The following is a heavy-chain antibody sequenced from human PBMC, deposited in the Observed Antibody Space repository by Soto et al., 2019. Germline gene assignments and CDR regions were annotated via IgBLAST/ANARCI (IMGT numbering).Heavy chain of an antibody. V-gene: IGHV3-23*01. CDR1: GFTFSSYA. CDR2: ISGSGGST. Sequence: GGSLRLSCAASGFTFSSYAMSWVRQAPGKGLEWVSAISGSGGSTYYADSVKGRFTISRDNSKNTLYLQMNSLRAEDTAVYYCAKIGGQWLDYYYYYMDVWGKGTTVTVSS. J-gene: IGHJ6*03. D-gene: IGHD6-19*01. CDR3: AKIGGQWLDYYYYYMDV.